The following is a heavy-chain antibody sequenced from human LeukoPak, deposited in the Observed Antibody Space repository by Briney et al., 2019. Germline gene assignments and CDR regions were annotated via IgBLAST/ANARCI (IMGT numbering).Heavy chain of an antibody. CDR2: INPNSGGT. CDR3: ARDGYSSGWSIHYYYYMDV. CDR1: GYTFTGYY. Sequence: ASVKVSCKASGYTFTGYYMRWVRQAPGQGLEWMGWINPNSGGTNYAQKFQGRVTMTRDTSISTAYMELSRLRSDDTAVYYCARDGYSSGWSIHYYYYMDVWGKGTTVTVSS. D-gene: IGHD6-19*01. J-gene: IGHJ6*03. V-gene: IGHV1-2*02.